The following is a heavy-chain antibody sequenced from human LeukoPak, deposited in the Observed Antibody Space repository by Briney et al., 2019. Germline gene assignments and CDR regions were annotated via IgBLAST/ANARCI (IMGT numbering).Heavy chain of an antibody. D-gene: IGHD3-22*01. CDR3: ATNHYYDSSGYLLYYFDY. V-gene: IGHV1-69*01. J-gene: IGHJ4*02. CDR2: IIPIFGTA. CDR1: GGTFSSYA. Sequence: SVKVSCKASGGTFSSYAISWVRQAPGQGLEWMGGIIPIFGTANYAQKFQGRVTITADESTSTAYMELSSLRSEDTAVYYCATNHYYDSSGYLLYYFDYWGQGTLVTVSS.